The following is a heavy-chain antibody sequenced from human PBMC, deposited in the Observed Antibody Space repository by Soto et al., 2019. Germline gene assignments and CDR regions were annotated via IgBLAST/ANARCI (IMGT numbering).Heavy chain of an antibody. CDR1: GASISSTTYY. V-gene: IGHV4-39*01. CDR2: IYYSGST. D-gene: IGHD2-15*01. J-gene: IGHJ6*02. CDR3: ARKWWYSHHYYYYGMDV. Sequence: SETLSLTCTVSGASISSTTYYWGWIRQPPGKGLAWLGSIYYSGSTYYNPSLKSRVTISVDTSKNQFSLKLSSVTAADTAVYYSARKWWYSHHYYYYGMDVWGQGTTVTVS.